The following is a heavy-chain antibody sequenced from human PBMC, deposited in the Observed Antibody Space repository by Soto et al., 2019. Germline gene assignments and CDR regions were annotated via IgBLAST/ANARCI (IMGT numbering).Heavy chain of an antibody. Sequence: ASVKVSCKASGYTFTGYYVHWVRQAPGQGLERMGWINPNSGDTYLAQRFQGRVTMNRDTSIGTAYMELRGLTSDDTAEYYCAKGGAIVAAGTRVYLYNAMDVWGQGTTVTVSS. CDR2: INPNSGDT. V-gene: IGHV1-2*02. D-gene: IGHD1-26*01. CDR3: AKGGAIVAAGTRVYLYNAMDV. J-gene: IGHJ6*02. CDR1: GYTFTGYY.